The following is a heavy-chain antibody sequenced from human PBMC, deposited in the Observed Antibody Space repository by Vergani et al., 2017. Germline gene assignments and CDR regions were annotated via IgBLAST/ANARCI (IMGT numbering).Heavy chain of an antibody. CDR1: GFTFSSYS. J-gene: IGHJ4*02. CDR3: AKDRDRIELDY. V-gene: IGHV3-43*01. Sequence: EVQLVVSGGGLVQPGGSLRLSCAASGFTFSSYSMNWVRQAPGKGLEWVSLISWDGGSTYYADSVKGRFTISRDNSKNSLYLQMNSLRTDDTALYYCAKDRDRIELDYWGQGTLVTVSS. D-gene: IGHD3-16*02. CDR2: ISWDGGST.